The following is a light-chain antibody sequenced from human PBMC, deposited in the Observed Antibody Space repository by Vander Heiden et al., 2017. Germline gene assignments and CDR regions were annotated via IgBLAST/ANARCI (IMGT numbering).Light chain of an antibody. CDR3: QQEHSTPVT. CDR1: QSGLCSSNNKHY. CDR2: WAS. J-gene: IGKJ2*01. V-gene: IGKV4-1*01. Sequence: TVMTHPPSPLDVCLGERATINCKSIQSGLCSSNNKHYLAWYQQKPGQPPKLLIYWASTREPGVPDRISGSGSGTDFTLTISSRQAEDVAVYYCQQEHSTPVTFGQGTKLEIK.